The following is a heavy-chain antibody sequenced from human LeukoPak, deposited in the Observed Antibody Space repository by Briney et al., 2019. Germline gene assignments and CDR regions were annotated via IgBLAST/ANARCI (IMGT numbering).Heavy chain of an antibody. CDR3: ARRPARTYHFDQ. J-gene: IGHJ4*02. Sequence: KPSETLSLTCTVSGGSIRSYFWSWIRQPPGKGLEWIGYVYYSGSTNYNPSLKSRVTISVDTPKKQFSLKLSSVTAEDEAVYYCARRPARTYHFDQWGQGTLVTVSS. CDR2: VYYSGST. V-gene: IGHV4-59*08. CDR1: GGSIRSYF. D-gene: IGHD2-2*01.